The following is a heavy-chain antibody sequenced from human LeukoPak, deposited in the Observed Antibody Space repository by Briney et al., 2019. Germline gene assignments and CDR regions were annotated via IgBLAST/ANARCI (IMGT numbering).Heavy chain of an antibody. CDR1: GGSISNYY. CDR3: ARQGGGFWYFDL. Sequence: SETLSLTCTVSGGSISNYYWSWIRQPAGKGLEWIGRISTSGSTNYNPSLRSRVTISVDTSKNQFSLKLSSVTAADTAVYYCARQGGGFWYFDLWGRGTLVTVSS. CDR2: ISTSGST. D-gene: IGHD6-25*01. J-gene: IGHJ2*01. V-gene: IGHV4-4*07.